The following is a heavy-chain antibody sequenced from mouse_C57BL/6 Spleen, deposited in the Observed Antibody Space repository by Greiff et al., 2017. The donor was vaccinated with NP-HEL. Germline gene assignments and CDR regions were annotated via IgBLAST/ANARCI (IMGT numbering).Heavy chain of an antibody. J-gene: IGHJ3*01. D-gene: IGHD2-4*01. V-gene: IGHV1-4*01. CDR3: ARGDYDPSY. CDR2: INPSSGYT. Sequence: QVQLKESGAELARPGASVKMSCKASGYTFTSYTMHWVKQRPGQGLEWIGYINPSSGYTKYNQKFKDKATLTADKSSSTAYMQLSSLTSEDSAVYYCARGDYDPSYWGQGTLVTVSA. CDR1: GYTFTSYT.